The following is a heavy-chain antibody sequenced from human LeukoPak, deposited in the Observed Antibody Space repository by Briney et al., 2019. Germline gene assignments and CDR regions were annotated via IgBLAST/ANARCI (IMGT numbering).Heavy chain of an antibody. CDR1: GGTFTNSA. D-gene: IGHD4-17*01. Sequence: SVKVSCKTSGGTFTNSAISWVRQAPGQGLEWLGGIMPLFGTAGYAQKFQGRVTITKDESTRTVYLELTSLTSDDTAVYYCARDVHGDYGSGWFDPWGQGTLVSVSS. J-gene: IGHJ5*02. CDR2: IMPLFGTA. V-gene: IGHV1-69*05. CDR3: ARDVHGDYGSGWFDP.